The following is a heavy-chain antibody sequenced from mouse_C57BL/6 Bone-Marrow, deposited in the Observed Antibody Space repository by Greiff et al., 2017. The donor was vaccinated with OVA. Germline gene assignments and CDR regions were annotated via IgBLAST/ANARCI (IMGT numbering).Heavy chain of an antibody. V-gene: IGHV1-15*01. CDR3: TRGYSNYYAMDY. D-gene: IGHD2-5*01. J-gene: IGHJ4*01. CDR2: IDPETGGT. CDR1: GYTFTDYE. Sequence: QVQLKQSGAELVRPGASVTLSCKASGYTFTDYEMHWVKQTPVHGLEWIGAIDPETGGTAYNQKFKGKAILTADKSSSTAYMELRSLTPEDSAVYYCTRGYSNYYAMDYWGQGTSVTVSS.